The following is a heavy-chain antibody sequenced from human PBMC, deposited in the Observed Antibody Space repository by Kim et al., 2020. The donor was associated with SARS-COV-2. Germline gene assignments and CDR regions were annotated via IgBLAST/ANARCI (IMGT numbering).Heavy chain of an antibody. CDR3: ARVKSNAFDI. V-gene: IGHV3-53*01. J-gene: IGHJ3*02. Sequence: TYYADYVKGRFTFSRDNSKNTLYLQMNSLRAEDTAVYYCARVKSNAFDIWGQGTMVTVSS. CDR2: T.